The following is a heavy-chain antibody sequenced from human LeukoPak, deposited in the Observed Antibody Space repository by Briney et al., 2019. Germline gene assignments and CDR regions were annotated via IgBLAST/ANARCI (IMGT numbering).Heavy chain of an antibody. CDR1: GGSISSYY. CDR3: ASSYYCGSGRIPFDP. V-gene: IGHV4-59*01. D-gene: IGHD3-10*01. CDR2: IYYSGST. J-gene: IGHJ5*02. Sequence: PSETLSLTCTVSGGSISSYYWSWIRQPPGKGLEWIGYIYYSGSTNYNPSLKSRVTISVDTSKNQFSLKLSSVTAADTAVYYCASSYYCGSGRIPFDPWGQGTLVTVSS.